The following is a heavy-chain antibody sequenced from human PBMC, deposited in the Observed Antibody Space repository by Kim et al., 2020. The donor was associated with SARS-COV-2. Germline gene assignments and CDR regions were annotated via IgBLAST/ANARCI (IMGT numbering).Heavy chain of an antibody. Sequence: GGSLRLSCAASGFTFSSYSMNWVRQAPGKGLEWVSSISSSSSYIYYADSVKGRFTISRDNAKNSLYLQMNSLRAEDTAVYYCARDYFFGCSWILPPDYGGQGNVVTLSS. CDR1: GFTFSSYS. V-gene: IGHV3-21*01. CDR3: ARDYFFGCSWILPPDY. J-gene: IGHJ4*02. CDR2: ISSSSSYI. D-gene: IGHD6-13*01.